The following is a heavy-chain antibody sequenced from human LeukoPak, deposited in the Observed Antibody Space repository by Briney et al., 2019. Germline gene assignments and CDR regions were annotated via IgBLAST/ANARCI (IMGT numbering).Heavy chain of an antibody. V-gene: IGHV3-23*01. Sequence: GGSLRLSCAASGFTFSSYAMHWVRQAPGKGLEWVSAISGSGGSTYYADSVKGRFTISRDNSKNTLYLQMNSLRAEDTAVYYCAKARHYDFWSGYYKDWGQGTLVTVSS. CDR1: GFTFSSYA. J-gene: IGHJ4*02. CDR2: ISGSGGST. D-gene: IGHD3-3*01. CDR3: AKARHYDFWSGYYKD.